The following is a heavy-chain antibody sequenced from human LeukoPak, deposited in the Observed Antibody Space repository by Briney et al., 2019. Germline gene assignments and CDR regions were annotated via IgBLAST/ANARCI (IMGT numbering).Heavy chain of an antibody. CDR3: ARGDTAMVR. V-gene: IGHV4-59*02. CDR1: GGSVSSYY. Sequence: PSETLSLTCTVSGGSVSSYYWSWIRQPPGKGLEWIGYIYYSGSTNYNPSLKSRATISVDTSKNQFSLKLSSVTAADTAVYYCARGDTAMVRWGQGTLVTVSS. J-gene: IGHJ4*02. CDR2: IYYSGST. D-gene: IGHD5-18*01.